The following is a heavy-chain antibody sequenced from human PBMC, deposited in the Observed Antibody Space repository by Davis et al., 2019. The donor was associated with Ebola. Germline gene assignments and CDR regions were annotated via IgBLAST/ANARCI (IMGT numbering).Heavy chain of an antibody. V-gene: IGHV3-53*04. CDR3: AKDWWELLITHGAEYFQH. J-gene: IGHJ1*01. CDR2: IYSGGST. Sequence: GESLKISCVASGFTLSSDYMSWVRPAPGKGAEWVAVIYSGGSTYYADSVKGRFTISRHSSENTVFLQMNSLRPDDTAVYYCAKDWWELLITHGAEYFQHWGQGTLVTVSS. D-gene: IGHD1-26*01. CDR1: GFTLSSDY.